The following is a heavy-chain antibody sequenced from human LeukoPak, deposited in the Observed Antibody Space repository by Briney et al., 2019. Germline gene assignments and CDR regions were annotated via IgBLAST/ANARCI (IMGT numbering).Heavy chain of an antibody. D-gene: IGHD5-12*01. CDR3: VRDGGVSGYDLLDY. CDR1: GFIFNNYW. CDR2: INQDGSKE. J-gene: IGHJ4*02. Sequence: GGSLRLSCTASGFIFNNYWMTWVRQAPGKGLEWVAQINQDGSKEYYMDSVKARFTISRDNAKNSLSLQMNSLRAEDTAVYYCVRDGGVSGYDLLDYWGQGTLVTVSS. V-gene: IGHV3-7*01.